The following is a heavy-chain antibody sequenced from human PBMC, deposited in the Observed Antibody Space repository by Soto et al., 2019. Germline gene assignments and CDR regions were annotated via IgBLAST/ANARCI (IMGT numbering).Heavy chain of an antibody. D-gene: IGHD2-15*01. J-gene: IGHJ6*02. CDR2: ISGSGGST. Sequence: EVQLLESGGGLVQPGGSLRLSCAASGFTFSSYAMSWVRQAPGKGLEWVSAISGSGGSTYYADSVKGRFTISRDNSKNTLYLQMNSLRAEDTAVYYCAKGWSRDYYYYYGMDVWGQGTTVTGSS. V-gene: IGHV3-23*01. CDR1: GFTFSSYA. CDR3: AKGWSRDYYYYYGMDV.